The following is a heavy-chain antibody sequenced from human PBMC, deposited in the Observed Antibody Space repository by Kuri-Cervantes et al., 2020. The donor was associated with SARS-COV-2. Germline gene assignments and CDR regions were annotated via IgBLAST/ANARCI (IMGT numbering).Heavy chain of an antibody. Sequence: GESLKISCAASGFTFSSYWMSWVRQAPGKGLEWVAFIRYDGSNKHYADSVKGRFTISRDNSKNTLYLQMNSLRAEDTAVYYCAKAPGIYSSSWYELDYWGQGTLVTVSS. J-gene: IGHJ4*02. CDR2: IRYDGSNK. V-gene: IGHV3-30*02. D-gene: IGHD6-13*01. CDR3: AKAPGIYSSSWYELDY. CDR1: GFTFSSYW.